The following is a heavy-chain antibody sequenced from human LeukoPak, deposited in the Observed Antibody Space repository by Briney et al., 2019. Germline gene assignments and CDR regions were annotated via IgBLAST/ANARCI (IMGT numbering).Heavy chain of an antibody. CDR1: GGTFSSYA. CDR3: ASSQWELDRAEYYFDY. J-gene: IGHJ4*02. D-gene: IGHD1-26*01. CDR2: IIPIFGTA. Sequence: ASVKVSCKASGGTFSSYAISWVRQAPGQGLEWMGGIIPIFGTANYAQKFQGRVTITADKSTSTAYMELSSLKSEDTAVYYCASSQWELDRAEYYFDYWGQGTLVTVSS. V-gene: IGHV1-69*06.